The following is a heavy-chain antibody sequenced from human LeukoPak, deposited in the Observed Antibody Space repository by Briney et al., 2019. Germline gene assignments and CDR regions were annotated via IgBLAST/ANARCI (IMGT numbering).Heavy chain of an antibody. J-gene: IGHJ4*02. CDR3: ARPRGDDFWSGYYPDY. CDR1: GFTFSDYY. Sequence: KPGGSLRLSCAASGFTFSDYYMSWIRQAPGKGLEWVSYISSSGRTIYYADSVKGRFTISRDNAKNSLYLQMNSLRAEDTAVYYCARPRGDDFWSGYYPDYWGQGTLVTVSS. D-gene: IGHD3-3*01. V-gene: IGHV3-11*01. CDR2: ISSSGRTI.